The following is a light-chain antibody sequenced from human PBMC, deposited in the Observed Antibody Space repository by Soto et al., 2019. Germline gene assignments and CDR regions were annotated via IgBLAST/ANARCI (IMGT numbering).Light chain of an antibody. CDR3: HQYGTPPQT. J-gene: IGKJ1*01. CDR1: QSVSSSY. CDR2: GAS. Sequence: EVVLTQSPGTVSLSPGERATLSCRASQSVSSSYLAWYQHKRGQAPRLLMYGASSRATGVPDRFSGWGSGTDFTHTISRLEPEDFAVYYCHQYGTPPQTFGQGTKVDIK. V-gene: IGKV3-20*01.